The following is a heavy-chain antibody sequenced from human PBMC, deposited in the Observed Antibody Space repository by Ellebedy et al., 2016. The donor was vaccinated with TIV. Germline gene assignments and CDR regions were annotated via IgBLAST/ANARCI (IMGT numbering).Heavy chain of an antibody. CDR3: ARRGSYGDYAVQINNWFDS. J-gene: IGHJ5*01. V-gene: IGHV3-7*01. Sequence: GESLKISCAASGFSFRSYWMAWVRQATGKGLEWVANIYQDGSQRYYVDSVKGRFTISIDNAKNSLYLQMNSLRLDDMAVYYCARRGSYGDYAVQINNWFDSWGPGTRVTVYS. CDR2: IYQDGSQR. CDR1: GFSFRSYW. D-gene: IGHD4-17*01.